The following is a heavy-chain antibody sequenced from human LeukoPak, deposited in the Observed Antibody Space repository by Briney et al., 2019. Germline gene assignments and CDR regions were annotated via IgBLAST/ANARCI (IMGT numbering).Heavy chain of an antibody. CDR3: ANDEDDCGTTSCYCDY. J-gene: IGHJ4*02. CDR1: VCTFSSYS. V-gene: IGHV3-33*06. Sequence: GGSLRLSCASSVCTFSSYSMHWDRQAPGKGLEWVAVIWYDGSNKYYADSVKGRFTISRDNSKNTLFLQMNSLRAEDKAVYYCANDEDDCGTTSCYCDYWGQGTLVTVFS. D-gene: IGHD2-2*01. CDR2: IWYDGSNK.